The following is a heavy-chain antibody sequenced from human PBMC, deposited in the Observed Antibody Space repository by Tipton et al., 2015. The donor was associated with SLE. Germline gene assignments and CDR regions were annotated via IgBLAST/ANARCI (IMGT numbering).Heavy chain of an antibody. CDR1: GGSFSGYY. J-gene: IGHJ3*02. CDR3: ARDRVTIFGVVDAFDI. V-gene: IGHV4-59*01. Sequence: TLSLTCAVYGGSFSGYYWSWIRQPPGKGLEWIGYIYYSGSTNYNPSLKSRVTISVDTSKNQFSLKLSSVTAADTAVYYCARDRVTIFGVVDAFDIWGQGTMVTVSS. CDR2: IYYSGST. D-gene: IGHD3-3*01.